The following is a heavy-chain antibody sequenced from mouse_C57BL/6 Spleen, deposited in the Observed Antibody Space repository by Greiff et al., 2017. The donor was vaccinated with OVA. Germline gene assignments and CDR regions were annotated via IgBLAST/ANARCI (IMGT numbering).Heavy chain of an antibody. V-gene: IGHV7-3*01. CDR1: GFTFTDYY. CDR3: ARSTVVAHYYAMDY. CDR2: IRNKANGYTT. Sequence: EVQVVESGGGLVQPGGSLSLSCAASGFTFTDYYMSWVRQPPGKALEWLGFIRNKANGYTTEYSASVKGRFTISRDNSQSILYLQMNALRAEDSATYYCARSTVVAHYYAMDYWGQGTSVTVSS. J-gene: IGHJ4*01. D-gene: IGHD1-1*01.